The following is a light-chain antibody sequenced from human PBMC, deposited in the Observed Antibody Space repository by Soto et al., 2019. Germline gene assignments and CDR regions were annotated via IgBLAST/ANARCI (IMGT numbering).Light chain of an antibody. V-gene: IGLV2-14*01. CDR2: DVS. J-gene: IGLJ2*01. CDR1: SSDVGGYNY. Sequence: QSALTQPASVSGSPGQSITVSCIGTSSDVGGYNYVSWYQQHPGKAPKLMIHDVSNRPSGVSNRFSGSKSGNTASLTISWLQAEDEAYYYCSSYASSNTQVFGGGTKVTVL. CDR3: SSYASSNTQV.